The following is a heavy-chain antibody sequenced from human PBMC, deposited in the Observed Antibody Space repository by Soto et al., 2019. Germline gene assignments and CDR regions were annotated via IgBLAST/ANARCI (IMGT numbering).Heavy chain of an antibody. CDR2: ISHDGINK. CDR1: GFTFNSYG. V-gene: IGHV3-30*18. Sequence: PGGSLRLSCAASGFTFNSYGMNWFRQAPGEGLEWVALISHDGINKYYADSVEGRFTISRDNSKNTLYLEMNSLRIEDTAMYHWAKERKSGGPSRFYSCGQASLVSVSS. CDR3: AKERKSGGPSRFYS. J-gene: IGHJ4*02.